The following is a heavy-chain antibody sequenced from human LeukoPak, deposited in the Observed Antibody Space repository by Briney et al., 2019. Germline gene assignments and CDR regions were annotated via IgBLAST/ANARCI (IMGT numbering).Heavy chain of an antibody. CDR2: IIPIFGTA. Sequence: ASVKVSCKASGYTFTGYYMHWVRQAPGQGLEWMGWIIPIFGTANYAQKFQGRVTITADKSTSTAYMELSSLRSEDTAVYYCARGYYYYVDVWGKGTTVTVSS. V-gene: IGHV1-69*06. J-gene: IGHJ6*03. CDR3: ARGYYYYVDV. CDR1: GYTFTGYY.